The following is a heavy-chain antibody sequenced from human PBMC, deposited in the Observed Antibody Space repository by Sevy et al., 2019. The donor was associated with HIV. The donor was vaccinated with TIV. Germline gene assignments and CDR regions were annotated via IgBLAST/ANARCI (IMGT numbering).Heavy chain of an antibody. Sequence: GRSLRLSCAASGFTFSSYSMNWVRQAPGKGLEWVSSISSSSSYIYYADSVKGRFTISRDNAKNSLYLQMNSLRAEDTAVYYCARRYFDWPFDYWGQGTLVTVSS. D-gene: IGHD3-9*01. J-gene: IGHJ4*02. CDR2: ISSSSSYI. CDR3: ARRYFDWPFDY. CDR1: GFTFSSYS. V-gene: IGHV3-21*01.